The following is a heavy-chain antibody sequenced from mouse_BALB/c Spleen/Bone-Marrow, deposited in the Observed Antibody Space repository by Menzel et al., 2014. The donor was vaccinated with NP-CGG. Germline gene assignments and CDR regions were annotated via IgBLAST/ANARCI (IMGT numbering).Heavy chain of an antibody. D-gene: IGHD2-1*01. CDR1: GFTFSTYY. Sequence: EVNVVESGGGLVKLGGSLKLSCAASGFTFSTYYMSWVRQTPEKRLELVAAINSDGGSTYYPDTVKGRLTISRDNAKNTLYLQMSSLKSEDTALYYCARQGGNYPFAYWGQGTLVTVSA. J-gene: IGHJ3*01. V-gene: IGHV5-6-2*01. CDR3: ARQGGNYPFAY. CDR2: INSDGGST.